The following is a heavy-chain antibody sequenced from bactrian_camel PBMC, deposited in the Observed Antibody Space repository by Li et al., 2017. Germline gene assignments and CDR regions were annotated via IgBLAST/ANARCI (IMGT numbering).Heavy chain of an antibody. CDR1: GWTFSRYW. CDR3: VSHAVDLGY. CDR2: INADGSTT. Sequence: HVQLVESGGGLVQPGGSLRLSCAYSGWTFSRYWMYWVRQAPGKGLEWVSGINADGSTTGYADSLKGRFTISRDKAKNTVYLEMNSLKPEDTAVYRCVSHAVDLGYWGQGTQVTVS. J-gene: IGHJ6*01. V-gene: IGHV3S1*01.